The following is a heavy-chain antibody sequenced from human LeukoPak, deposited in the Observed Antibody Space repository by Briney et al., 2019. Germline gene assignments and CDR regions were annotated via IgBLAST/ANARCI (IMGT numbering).Heavy chain of an antibody. CDR3: ARDWFGDPQAV. V-gene: IGHV4-30-4*01. CDR1: GDSISSGDYY. CDR2: IYYSGST. J-gene: IGHJ6*02. D-gene: IGHD3-10*01. Sequence: SQTLSLPCTVSGDSISSGDYYWSWIRQPPGKGLEWIGYIYYSGSTYYNPSLKSRVTISVDTSKNQFSLKLSSVTAADTVVYYCARDWFGDPQAVWGQGTTVTVSS.